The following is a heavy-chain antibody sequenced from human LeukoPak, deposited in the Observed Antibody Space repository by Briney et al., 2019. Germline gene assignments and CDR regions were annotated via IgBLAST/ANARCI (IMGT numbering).Heavy chain of an antibody. CDR2: ISAYNGNT. CDR1: GYTFTSYG. V-gene: IGHV1-18*01. J-gene: IGHJ5*02. D-gene: IGHD6-13*01. CDR3: ARDKGIAAARDWFDP. Sequence: WASVKVSCKASGYTFTSYGISWVRQAPGQGLEWTGWISAYNGNTNYAQKLQGRVTMTTDTSTSTAYMELRSLRSDDTAVYYCARDKGIAAARDWFDPWGQGTLVTVSS.